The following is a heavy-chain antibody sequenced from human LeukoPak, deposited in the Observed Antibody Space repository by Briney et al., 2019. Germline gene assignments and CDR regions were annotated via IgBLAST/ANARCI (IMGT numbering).Heavy chain of an antibody. Sequence: GGSLKLSCKASGFSFSSYEMHWVRQAPGKGLDGVSFIAANGFGIHYADSVQGRFTISRDNGKNSLYLEMSSLTEEDTALYFCARGGDNYCTAGSCFLGYWGQGTLVTVSS. CDR1: GFSFSSYE. CDR3: ARGGDNYCTAGSCFLGY. V-gene: IGHV3-48*03. CDR2: IAANGFGI. J-gene: IGHJ4*02. D-gene: IGHD2-15*01.